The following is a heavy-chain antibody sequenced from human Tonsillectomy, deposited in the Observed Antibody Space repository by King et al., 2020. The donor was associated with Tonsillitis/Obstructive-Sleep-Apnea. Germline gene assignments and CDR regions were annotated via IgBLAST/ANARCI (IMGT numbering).Heavy chain of an antibody. CDR3: ARDFGYGEYCSSTSCHKTPGMNYFDY. D-gene: IGHD2-2*02. V-gene: IGHV3-20*04. CDR1: GFTFDDYG. CDR2: INWNGGST. Sequence: VQLVESGGGVVRPGGSLRLSCAASGFTFDDYGMSWVRQAPGKGLEWVSGINWNGGSTGYADSVKGRFTISKDNAKNSLYLQMNSLRAEDTALYYCARDFGYGEYCSSTSCHKTPGMNYFDYWGQGTLVTVSS. J-gene: IGHJ4*02.